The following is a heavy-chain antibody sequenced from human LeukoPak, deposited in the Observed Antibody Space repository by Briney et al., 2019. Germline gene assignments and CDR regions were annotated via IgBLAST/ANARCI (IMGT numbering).Heavy chain of an antibody. D-gene: IGHD5-18*01. CDR2: IWYDGSNK. CDR1: GFTFSSYG. Sequence: GGSLRLSCAASGFTFSSYGMHWVRQAPGKGLEWVGFIWYDGSNKYYADSVKGRFTISRDHSKNTLYLQIQSLRAEATAVYYCAKASQLWISVEICTDYNFFDYWGQGTLGTVSS. J-gene: IGHJ4*02. V-gene: IGHV3-30*02. CDR3: AKASQLWISVEICTDYNFFDY.